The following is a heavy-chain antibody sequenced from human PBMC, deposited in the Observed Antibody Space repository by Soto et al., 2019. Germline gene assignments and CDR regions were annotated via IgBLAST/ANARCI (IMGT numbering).Heavy chain of an antibody. Sequence: GGSLRLSCAASGFTFSSYSMNWVRQAPGKGLEWVSSISSSSSYIYYADSVKGRFTISRDNAKNSLYLQMNSLRAEDTAVYYCAGAITIFGVVRAWGYYYYMDVWGKGTTVTVSS. CDR3: AGAITIFGVVRAWGYYYYMDV. CDR2: ISSSSSYI. J-gene: IGHJ6*03. V-gene: IGHV3-21*01. CDR1: GFTFSSYS. D-gene: IGHD3-3*01.